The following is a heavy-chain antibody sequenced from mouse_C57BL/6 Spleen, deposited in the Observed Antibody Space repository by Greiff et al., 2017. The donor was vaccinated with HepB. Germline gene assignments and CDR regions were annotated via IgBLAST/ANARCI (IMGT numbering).Heavy chain of an antibody. V-gene: IGHV1-82*01. J-gene: IGHJ2*01. CDR2: IYPGDGDT. CDR3: ARSLWGYFDY. CDR1: GYAFSSSW. D-gene: IGHD1-1*02. Sequence: QVQLKESGPELVKPGASVKISCKASGYAFSSSWMNWVKQRPGKGLEWIGRIYPGDGDTNYNGKFKGKATLTADKSSSTAYMQLSSLTSEDSAVYFCARSLWGYFDYWGQGTTLTVSS.